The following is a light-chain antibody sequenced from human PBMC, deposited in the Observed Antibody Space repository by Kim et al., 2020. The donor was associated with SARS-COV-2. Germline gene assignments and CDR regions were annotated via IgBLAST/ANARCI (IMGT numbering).Light chain of an antibody. CDR1: QSISPY. CDR3: QQSYTSPWT. Sequence: AFVGDRVTITCRASQSISPYLTWYQVKPGKAPKLLIFAASNLQSGVPSRFSGSGSGTDFTLAISSLQPEDFATYYCQQSYTSPWTFGQGTKVDIK. J-gene: IGKJ1*01. V-gene: IGKV1-39*01. CDR2: AAS.